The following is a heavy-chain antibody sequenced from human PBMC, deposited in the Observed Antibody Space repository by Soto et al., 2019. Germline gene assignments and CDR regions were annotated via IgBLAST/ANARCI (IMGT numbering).Heavy chain of an antibody. V-gene: IGHV1-69*02. Sequence: QVQLVQSGAEVKKPGSSVKVSCKASGGTFSNYTISWVRQAPGQGLEWMGRIIPILGIANYAQKFQGRVTITADKSTSTAYMELSSLRSEDTAVYYCARGRGYSSSGNPFDYWGQGTLVTVSS. J-gene: IGHJ4*02. CDR1: GGTFSNYT. D-gene: IGHD6-6*01. CDR2: IIPILGIA. CDR3: ARGRGYSSSGNPFDY.